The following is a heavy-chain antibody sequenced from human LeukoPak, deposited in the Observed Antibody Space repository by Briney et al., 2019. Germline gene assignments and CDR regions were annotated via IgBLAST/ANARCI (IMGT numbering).Heavy chain of an antibody. CDR1: GGTFSSYA. V-gene: IGHV1-8*02. J-gene: IGHJ6*03. Sequence: ASVKVSCKASGGTFSSYAINWVRQATGQGLEWMGWMNPNSGNTGYAQKFQGRVTMTRNTSISTAYMELSSLRSEDTAVYYCARALSGSYYNYYYYYMDVWGKGTTVTISS. CDR3: ARALSGSYYNYYYYYMDV. D-gene: IGHD3-10*01. CDR2: MNPNSGNT.